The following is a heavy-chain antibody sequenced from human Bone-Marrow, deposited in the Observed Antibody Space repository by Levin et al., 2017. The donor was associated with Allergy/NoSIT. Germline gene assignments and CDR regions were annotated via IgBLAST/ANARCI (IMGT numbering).Heavy chain of an antibody. CDR3: AKLPAPDPRILSDAFDV. CDR1: GFTFSTYHA. J-gene: IGHJ3*01. V-gene: IGHV3-23*01. CDR2: ISGSGDST. Sequence: GESLKISCAASGFTFSTYHAMSWVRQTPGKGLEWVCGISGSGDSTHYADSVRGRFTISRDNSKNTVFLQMNSLKAEDTAVYYCAKLPAPDPRILSDAFDVWGQGTMVTVSS. D-gene: IGHD2/OR15-2a*01.